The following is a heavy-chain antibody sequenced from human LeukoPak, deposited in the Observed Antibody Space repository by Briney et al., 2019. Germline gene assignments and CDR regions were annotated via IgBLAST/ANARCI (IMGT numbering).Heavy chain of an antibody. CDR1: GFTFSSYW. CDR2: INQDGSEK. V-gene: IGHV3-7*03. D-gene: IGHD5-24*01. Sequence: GGSLRLSCAASGFTFSSYWMSWVRQAPGKGLEWVANINQDGSEKNYVDSVKGRFTISRDNSKNTLYLQMNSLRAEDTAVYYCARALDGYNYDYWGQGTLVTVSS. J-gene: IGHJ4*02. CDR3: ARALDGYNYDY.